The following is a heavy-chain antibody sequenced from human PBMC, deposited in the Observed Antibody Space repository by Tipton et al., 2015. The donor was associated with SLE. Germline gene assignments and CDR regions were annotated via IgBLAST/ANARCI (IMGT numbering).Heavy chain of an antibody. CDR3: ARDCLGKIVVPGDAFDI. CDR2: IKQDGSEK. D-gene: IGHD2-15*01. V-gene: IGHV3-7*01. J-gene: IGHJ3*02. Sequence: SLRLSCAASGFTFSSYWMSWVRQAPGKGLEWVANIKQDGSEKYYVDSVKGRFTISRDNAKNSLYLQMNSLRAEDTAVYYCARDCLGKIVVPGDAFDIWGQGTMVTVSS. CDR1: GFTFSSYW.